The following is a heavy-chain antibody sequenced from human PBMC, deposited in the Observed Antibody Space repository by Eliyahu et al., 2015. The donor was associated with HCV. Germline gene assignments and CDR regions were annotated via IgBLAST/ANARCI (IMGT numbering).Heavy chain of an antibody. CDR2: IKQDGSEK. CDR3: ARLGSTMSEGPSVLDY. V-gene: IGHV3-7*01. D-gene: IGHD3-10*02. Sequence: EVQLVESGGGLVQPGGSLRLSCAASGFTFSSHWMSWVRQAPGKGLEWVANIKQDGSEKYYVDSMKGRFTISRDNAKNSLYLQMNSLRAEDTAVYYCARLGSTMSEGPSVLDYWGQGTLVTVSS. J-gene: IGHJ4*02. CDR1: GFTFSSHW.